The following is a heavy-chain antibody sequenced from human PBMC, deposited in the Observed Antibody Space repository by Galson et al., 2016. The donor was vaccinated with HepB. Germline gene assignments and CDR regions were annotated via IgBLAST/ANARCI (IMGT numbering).Heavy chain of an antibody. D-gene: IGHD6-19*01. J-gene: IGHJ4*02. CDR3: VRGTSDWPGVDY. CDR1: GFSVSRNY. Sequence: SLRLSCAASGFSVSRNYLTWVRQAPGKGLEWVSLIYSGGRTEYADSVKGRFTISRDNAKNTLYLQMNSLTVEDAAVYYCVRGTSDWPGVDYWGQGTLVTVSS. V-gene: IGHV3-66*01. CDR2: IYSGGRT.